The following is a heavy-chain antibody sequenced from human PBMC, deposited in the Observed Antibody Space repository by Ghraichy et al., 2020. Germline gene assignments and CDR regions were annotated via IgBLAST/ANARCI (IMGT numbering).Heavy chain of an antibody. CDR1: GYTFNSHD. CDR3: ARTVRVDWRLDL. Sequence: ASVKVSCKPSGYTFNSHDINWVRQAPGQGLEWMGWMNPDSGNTGYAQKFQGRVTMSRNTSIRAAYMELSSLRSEDTAVYYCARTVRVDWRLDLWGQGTLVTLSS. J-gene: IGHJ4*02. CDR2: MNPDSGNT. D-gene: IGHD3-9*01. V-gene: IGHV1-8*02.